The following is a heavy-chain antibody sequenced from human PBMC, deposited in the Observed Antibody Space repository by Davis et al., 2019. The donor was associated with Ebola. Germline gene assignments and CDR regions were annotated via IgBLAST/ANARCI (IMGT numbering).Heavy chain of an antibody. CDR1: GFTFSSYD. CDR3: SRGRAGNYYDSSGYYPF. CDR2: IGTLGDT. D-gene: IGHD3-22*01. V-gene: IGHV3-13*01. Sequence: GESLKISCAASGFTFSSYDMHWVRQPTGKGLEWVSGIGTLGDTYYPDSVKGRFTISRENAKSSLYLQMNSLRAEDTAFYYCSRGRAGNYYDSSGYYPFWGQGTLVTVTS. J-gene: IGHJ4*02.